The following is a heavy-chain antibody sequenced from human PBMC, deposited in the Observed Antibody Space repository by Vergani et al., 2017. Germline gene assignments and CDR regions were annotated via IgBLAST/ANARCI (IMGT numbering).Heavy chain of an antibody. CDR2: ISGSGGST. CDR3: ATSGWYIY. Sequence: DVQLLESGGGLVHPGGSLRLSCAASGFTFSSYAMSWVRQAPGKGREWVSAISGSGGSTYYADSVKGRFTISRDNSKNTLYLQMNSLRSEDTAVYYCATSGWYIYWGQGTLVTVSS. V-gene: IGHV3-23*01. J-gene: IGHJ4*02. D-gene: IGHD6-19*01. CDR1: GFTFSSYA.